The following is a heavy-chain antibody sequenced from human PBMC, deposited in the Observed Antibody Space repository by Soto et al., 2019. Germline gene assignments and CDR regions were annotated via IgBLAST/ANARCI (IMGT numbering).Heavy chain of an antibody. CDR3: ARTAYSSGYLFDY. CDR2: IYYSGST. V-gene: IGHV4-59*08. CDR1: GGSISSYY. J-gene: IGHJ4*02. D-gene: IGHD3-22*01. Sequence: PSETLSLTCTVSGGSISSYYWSWIRQPPGKGLEWIGYIYYSGSTNYNPSLKSRVTISVDTSKNQFSLKLSSVTAADTAAYYCARTAYSSGYLFDYWGQGTLVTVSS.